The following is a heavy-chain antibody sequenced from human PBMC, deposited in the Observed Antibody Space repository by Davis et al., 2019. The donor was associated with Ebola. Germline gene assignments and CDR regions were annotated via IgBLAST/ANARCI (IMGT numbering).Heavy chain of an antibody. D-gene: IGHD3-10*01. Sequence: GESLKISCAASGFTFSSYAMSWVRQAPGKGLEWVSAISGSGGSTYYADSVKGRFTISRDNSKNTLYLQMNSLRAEDTAVYYCTRPAPMGYYYGMDVWGQGTTVTVSS. CDR2: ISGSGGST. CDR1: GFTFSSYA. V-gene: IGHV3-23*01. CDR3: TRPAPMGYYYGMDV. J-gene: IGHJ6*02.